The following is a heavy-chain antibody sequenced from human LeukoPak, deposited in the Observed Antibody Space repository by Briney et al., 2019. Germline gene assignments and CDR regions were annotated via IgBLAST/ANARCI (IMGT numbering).Heavy chain of an antibody. V-gene: IGHV3-30-3*01. D-gene: IGHD3-3*01. CDR2: ISYDASDK. Sequence: GGSLRLSCVASGFTFSSSAMHWVRQAPGKGLEWVTVISYDASDKYYTDSVKGRFTVSRDNSKNTLYLQMNSLRAEDTAVYYCAKGSGYSPYYYYGMDVWGQGTTVTVSS. CDR3: AKGSGYSPYYYYGMDV. CDR1: GFTFSSSA. J-gene: IGHJ6*02.